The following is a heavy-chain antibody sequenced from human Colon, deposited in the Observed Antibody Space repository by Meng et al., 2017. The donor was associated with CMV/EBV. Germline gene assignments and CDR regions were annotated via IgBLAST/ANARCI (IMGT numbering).Heavy chain of an antibody. D-gene: IGHD2-21*01. J-gene: IGHJ6*02. V-gene: IGHV3-9*01. Sequence: GGSLRLSCVASGFPFDEYGMHWVRQAPGKGLEWVSSINWNSGSIGYADSVQGRFTISRDNAKNSLYLQMNSLRAEDTALYYCAKELAAGLLMIGLKNHGYGMDVWGQGTTVTVSS. CDR1: GFPFDEYG. CDR3: AKELAAGLLMIGLKNHGYGMDV. CDR2: INWNSGSI.